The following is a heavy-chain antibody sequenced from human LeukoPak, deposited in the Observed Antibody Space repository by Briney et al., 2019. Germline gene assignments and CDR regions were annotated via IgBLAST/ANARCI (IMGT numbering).Heavy chain of an antibody. CDR2: INQGGSDK. J-gene: IGHJ4*02. CDR3: ARDRIGGLDY. D-gene: IGHD3-16*01. V-gene: IGHV3-7*01. Sequence: GGSLRLSCEDSEFTFSSYWMSWVRQAPGKGLEWVANINQGGSDKYYVDSVKGRFTISRDNAKKSLYLQLSSLRAEDTAVYYCARDRIGGLDYWGQGTLVTVSS. CDR1: EFTFSSYW.